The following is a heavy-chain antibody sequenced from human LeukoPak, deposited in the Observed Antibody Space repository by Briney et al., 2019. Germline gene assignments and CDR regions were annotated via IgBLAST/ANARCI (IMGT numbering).Heavy chain of an antibody. CDR1: GFLFSTYS. CDR3: ARVIDI. J-gene: IGHJ3*02. Sequence: GGSLPLSCAASGFLFSTYSMNWVRQAPGKGLEWVANINQDGTEKYYVDFVKGRFTISRDNAKNSLYLQMNSLRAEDTAIYYCARVIDIWGQGTMVTVSS. CDR2: INQDGTEK. V-gene: IGHV3-7*01.